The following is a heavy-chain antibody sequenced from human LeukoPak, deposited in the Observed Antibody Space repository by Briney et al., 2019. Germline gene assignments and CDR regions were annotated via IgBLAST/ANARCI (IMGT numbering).Heavy chain of an antibody. CDR2: IYSSGVT. D-gene: IGHD3-10*01. V-gene: IGHV4-59*01. CDR1: SGPISGYY. J-gene: IGHJ5*02. CDR3: ARSRVLLWFGEFPGGFDP. Sequence: SETLSLTCTVSSGPISGYYWSWIRQPPGKGLEWLGYIYSSGVTNYNPSLQSRVTISIDTSKNQFSLKLSSVTAADTAVYYCARSRVLLWFGEFPGGFDPWGQGTLVTVSS.